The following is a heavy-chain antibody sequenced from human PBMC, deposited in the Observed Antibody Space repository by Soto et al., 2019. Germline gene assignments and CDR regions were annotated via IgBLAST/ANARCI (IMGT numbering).Heavy chain of an antibody. CDR1: GYSFTSTG. CDR2: TSTFIVEA. D-gene: IGHD3-10*01. V-gene: IGHV1-18*01. J-gene: IGHJ4*02. Sequence: ASVKVSCKASGYSFTSTGISWVRQAPGQGPEWMGWTSTFIVEAIYAQKLQGRVTMTTDTYTTTAYMEMRSLTSDDTAVYYCARDLDGSGSYFTDDCGQGTLVTVSS. CDR3: ARDLDGSGSYFTDD.